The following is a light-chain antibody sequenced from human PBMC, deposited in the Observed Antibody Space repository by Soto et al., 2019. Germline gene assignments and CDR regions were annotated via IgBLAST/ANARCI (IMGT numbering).Light chain of an antibody. V-gene: IGLV2-23*01. CDR3: CSYAGSSTSWV. Sequence: QSVLTQPASVSGSPGQSITISCTGTRSDGGSYNLVSWYQQHPGKAPKLMIYEGSKRPSGVSNRFSGSKSGNTASLTISGLQAEDEADYYCCSYAGSSTSWVFGGGTKVTVL. J-gene: IGLJ3*02. CDR2: EGS. CDR1: RSDGGSYNL.